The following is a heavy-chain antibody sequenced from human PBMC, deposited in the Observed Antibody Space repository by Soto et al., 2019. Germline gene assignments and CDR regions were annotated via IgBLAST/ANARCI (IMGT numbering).Heavy chain of an antibody. D-gene: IGHD3-22*01. V-gene: IGHV4-34*01. J-gene: IGHJ4*02. Sequence: KPSETLSLTCAVSGGSFSFYYWSWIRQPPGKELEWIGEINHSGSTNYNSSLKSRVTISVDTSKNQFSLKLSSVTAADTAVYYCATRFYDSSGYYLFYFDSWGQGTLVTVSS. CDR1: GGSFSFYY. CDR3: ATRFYDSSGYYLFYFDS. CDR2: INHSGST.